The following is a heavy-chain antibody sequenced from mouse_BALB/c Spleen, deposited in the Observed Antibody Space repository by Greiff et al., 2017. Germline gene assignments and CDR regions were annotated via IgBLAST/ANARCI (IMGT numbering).Heavy chain of an antibody. V-gene: IGHV5-17*02. CDR2: ISSGSSTT. D-gene: IGHD4-1*01. J-gene: IGHJ2*01. Sequence: EVKLVESGGGLVQPGGSRKLSCAASGFTFSSFGLHWVRQVPEKGLEWVAYISSGSSTTYYPDTVKGRFTISRDNPKNTLFLQMTSLRSEDTAMYYCARSELGRGNFDYWGQGTTLTVSS. CDR1: GFTFSSFG. CDR3: ARSELGRGNFDY.